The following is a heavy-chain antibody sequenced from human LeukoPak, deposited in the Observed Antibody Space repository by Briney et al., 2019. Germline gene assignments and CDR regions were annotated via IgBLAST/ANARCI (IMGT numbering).Heavy chain of an antibody. CDR2: IYSSGST. Sequence: SETLSLTCTVSGGSISGYYWSWIRLPAGKGLEWIGRIYSSGSTNYNPSLKSRFTMSVDTSKNQFSLKLSSVTAADTAVYYCARDSSGYYYELDYWGQGTPVTVSS. D-gene: IGHD3-22*01. V-gene: IGHV4-4*07. CDR1: GGSISGYY. CDR3: ARDSSGYYYELDY. J-gene: IGHJ4*02.